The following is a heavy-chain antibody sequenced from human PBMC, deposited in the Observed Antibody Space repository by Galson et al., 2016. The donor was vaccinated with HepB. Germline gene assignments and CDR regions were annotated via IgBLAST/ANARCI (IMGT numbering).Heavy chain of an antibody. D-gene: IGHD3-10*01. J-gene: IGHJ4*02. Sequence: SLRLSCAASGFTFSNYWMSWVRQAPGKGLEWVANIKQDGNENYYVDSVKGRFTISRDNAKNSMYLQMNSLRAEDTAVYYCARKGGIYSPWGYWGQGTLVTVAS. CDR1: GFTFSNYW. CDR3: ARKGGIYSPWGY. V-gene: IGHV3-7*03. CDR2: IKQDGNEN.